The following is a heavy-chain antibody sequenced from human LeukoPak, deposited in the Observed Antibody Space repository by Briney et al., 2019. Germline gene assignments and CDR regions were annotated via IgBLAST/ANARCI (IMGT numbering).Heavy chain of an antibody. J-gene: IGHJ4*02. CDR2: VNTGNDNT. CDR3: ARQGGGPYSGSPFDY. Sequence: ASVKVSCKASGYTFTSYALHWVRQAPGQSLEWMGWVNTGNDNTKYSQEFQGRVTITRDTSASTAYIDLSSLGSEDTAVYYCARQGGGPYSGSPFDYWGQGTLVTVSS. CDR1: GYTFTSYA. D-gene: IGHD1-26*01. V-gene: IGHV1-3*04.